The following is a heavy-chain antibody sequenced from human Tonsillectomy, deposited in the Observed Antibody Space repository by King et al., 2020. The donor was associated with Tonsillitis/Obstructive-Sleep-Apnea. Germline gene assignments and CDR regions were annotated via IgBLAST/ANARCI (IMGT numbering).Heavy chain of an antibody. CDR2: ISGSGGST. CDR3: AKDVHDFWSGYWDY. V-gene: IGHV3-23*04. D-gene: IGHD3-3*01. CDR1: GFTFSSNA. Sequence: DVQLVESGGGLVQPGGSLRLSCAASGFTFSSNAMSWVRQAPGKGLEWVSAISGSGGSTYYADSVEGRFTISRDNSKNTLDLQMNSLRAEDTAVYYCAKDVHDFWSGYWDYWGQGILVTVSS. J-gene: IGHJ4*02.